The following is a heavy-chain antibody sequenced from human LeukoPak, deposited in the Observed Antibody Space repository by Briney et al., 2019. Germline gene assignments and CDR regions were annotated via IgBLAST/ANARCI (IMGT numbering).Heavy chain of an antibody. CDR2: IKSKADGETT. Sequence: PGGSLRLSCAASGFSFTNAWMTWVRQPPGKGLEWVGRIKSKADGETTDYAAPVKGGFTMSRDDSKATLCLQMNYLITEDTAVYYCTTDLGITMIRGVIVSWGQGTLVTVSS. D-gene: IGHD3-10*01. CDR1: GFSFTNAW. V-gene: IGHV3-15*01. J-gene: IGHJ4*02. CDR3: TTDLGITMIRGVIVS.